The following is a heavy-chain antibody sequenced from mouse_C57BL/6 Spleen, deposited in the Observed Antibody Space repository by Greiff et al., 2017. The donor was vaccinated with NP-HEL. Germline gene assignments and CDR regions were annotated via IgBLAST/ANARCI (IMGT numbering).Heavy chain of an antibody. CDR2: INYDGSST. D-gene: IGHD2-3*01. V-gene: IGHV5-16*01. Sequence: EVQRVESEGGLVQPGSSMKLSCTASGFTFSDYYMAWVRQVPEKGLEWVANINYDGSSTYYLDSLKSRFTISRDNAKNILYLQMSSLKSEDTATYYCARGIYEGYFDVWGTGTTVTVSS. CDR3: ARGIYEGYFDV. CDR1: GFTFSDYY. J-gene: IGHJ1*03.